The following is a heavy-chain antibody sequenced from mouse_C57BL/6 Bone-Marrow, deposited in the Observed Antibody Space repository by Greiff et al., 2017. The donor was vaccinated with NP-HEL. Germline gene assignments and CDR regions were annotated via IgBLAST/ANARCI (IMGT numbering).Heavy chain of an antibody. Sequence: EVKVEESGPGLVKPSQSLSLSCSVTGYSIISGYFWNWLRQFPGNLLEWMAYISYDGSNNYTQSLKNRISITRDISKNHLFLKLTSVTTEDTATDYWAREGDYYSRPFAYWGQGTRVTVSA. CDR3: AREGDYYSRPFAY. CDR2: ISYDGSN. D-gene: IGHD1-1*01. J-gene: IGHJ3*01. V-gene: IGHV3-6*01. CDR1: GYSIISGYF.